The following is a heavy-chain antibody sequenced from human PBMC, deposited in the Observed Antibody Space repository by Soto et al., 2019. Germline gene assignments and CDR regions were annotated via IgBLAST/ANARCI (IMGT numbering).Heavy chain of an antibody. Sequence: SETLSLTCTVSGASIRSSTYQWGWIRQPPGRGLEWIGSAYYSESTYYNPSLKSRVTISVDTSKDQFSLKLSSVTAADTAVYYCARGGHYDFWSGYYGNWFDPWGQGTLVTVSS. CDR3: ARGGHYDFWSGYYGNWFDP. J-gene: IGHJ5*02. CDR2: AYYSEST. CDR1: GASIRSSTYQ. V-gene: IGHV4-39*07. D-gene: IGHD3-3*01.